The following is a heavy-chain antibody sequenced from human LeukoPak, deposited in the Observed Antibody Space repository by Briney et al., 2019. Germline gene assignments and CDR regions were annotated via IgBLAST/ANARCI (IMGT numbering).Heavy chain of an antibody. CDR1: GGFIGSSSIY. D-gene: IGHD3-22*01. Sequence: PSETLSLTCTVSGGFIGSSSIYWAWIRQTPGKGLEWIGSLAYSGSTYYKSSLKSRVTLSVDAAKNQFSLNLTSVTAADTALFYCASSTSYYYDTSGYFEYWGQGILVTVSS. V-gene: IGHV4-39*01. J-gene: IGHJ4*02. CDR2: LAYSGST. CDR3: ASSTSYYYDTSGYFEY.